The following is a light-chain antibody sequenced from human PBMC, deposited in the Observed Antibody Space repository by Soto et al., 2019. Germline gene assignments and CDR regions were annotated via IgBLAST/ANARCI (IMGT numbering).Light chain of an antibody. CDR2: GPS. CDR3: QKYNSLPFT. J-gene: IGKJ3*01. V-gene: IGKV1-27*01. Sequence: DIQMTQSPSSLSASVGDAVTITCRASQDMSNYLAWFQQKPGEAPKLLIYGPSTLESGVPSRFSGGKSGTDFTLTISGLQPEDVAIYYCQKYNSLPFTFGPGTKVEIQ. CDR1: QDMSNY.